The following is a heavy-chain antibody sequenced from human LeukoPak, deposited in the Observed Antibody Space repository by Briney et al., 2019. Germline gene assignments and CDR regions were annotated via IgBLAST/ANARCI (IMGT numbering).Heavy chain of an antibody. CDR2: ISSSDTYT. CDR1: GFTFSDYY. D-gene: IGHD6-19*01. J-gene: IGHJ4*02. Sequence: GGSLRLSCAASGFTFSDYYMSWILQAPGKGLEWVSYISSSDTYTNYADSVKGRFTISRDNAKNSPYLQMNSLRAEDTAVYYCARGPYSSGSSADYWGQGTLATVSS. V-gene: IGHV3-11*06. CDR3: ARGPYSSGSSADY.